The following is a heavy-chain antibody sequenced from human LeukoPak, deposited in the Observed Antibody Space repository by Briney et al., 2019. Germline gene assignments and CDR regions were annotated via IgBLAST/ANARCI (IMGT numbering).Heavy chain of an antibody. CDR2: TSSSGSYI. D-gene: IGHD2-21*01. J-gene: IGHJ3*02. Sequence: GGSLRLSCVGSGFILSDFYMSWSRQAPGKGREWVSYTSSSGSYIKYGDSVKGRSTISRENAKNSLFLQMNSLRAADTAMYYCARRKSDGSFDIWGQGTVVLVSS. V-gene: IGHV3-11*03. CDR3: ARRKSDGSFDI. CDR1: GFILSDFY.